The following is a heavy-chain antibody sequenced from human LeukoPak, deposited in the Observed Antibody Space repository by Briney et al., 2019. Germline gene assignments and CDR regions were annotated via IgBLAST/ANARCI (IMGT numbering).Heavy chain of an antibody. Sequence: PSETLSLTCAVYGGSFSGYYWSWIRQPAGKGLEWIGRIYTSGSTNYNPSLKSRVTISVDTSKNQFSLKLSSVTAADTAVYYCARDLGFHDAFDIWGQGTMVTVSS. J-gene: IGHJ3*02. CDR3: ARDLGFHDAFDI. D-gene: IGHD1-26*01. V-gene: IGHV4-59*10. CDR2: IYTSGST. CDR1: GGSFSGYY.